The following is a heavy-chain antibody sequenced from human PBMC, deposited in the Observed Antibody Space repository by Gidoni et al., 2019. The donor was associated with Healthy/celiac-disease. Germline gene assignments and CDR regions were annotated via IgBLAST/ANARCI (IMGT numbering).Heavy chain of an antibody. CDR2: INHSGST. Sequence: QVQLQQCGAGLFKPSQPLSLTCAVYGGSFSGSYWSWIRQPPGKGLEWIGEINHSGSTNYKPSLKSRVTISVDTSKNQFSRKLSSVTAAETAVYYCARDPIEYSSSIHYYYYGMDVWGQGTTVTVAS. V-gene: IGHV4-34*01. CDR3: ARDPIEYSSSIHYYYYGMDV. J-gene: IGHJ6*02. D-gene: IGHD6-6*01. CDR1: GGSFSGSY.